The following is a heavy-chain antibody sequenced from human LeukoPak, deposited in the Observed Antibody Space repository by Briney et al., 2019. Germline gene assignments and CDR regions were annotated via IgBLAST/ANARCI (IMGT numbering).Heavy chain of an antibody. CDR3: ARGRNWFDP. CDR2: IYHSGST. Sequence: PSETLSLTCAVYGGSFSGYYWSWIRQPPGKGLEWIGNIYHSGSTNYNPSLKSRVTISVDTSKNQFSLKLSSVTAADPAVYYCARGRNWFDPWGQGTLVTVSS. V-gene: IGHV4-59*01. CDR1: GGSFSGYY. J-gene: IGHJ5*02.